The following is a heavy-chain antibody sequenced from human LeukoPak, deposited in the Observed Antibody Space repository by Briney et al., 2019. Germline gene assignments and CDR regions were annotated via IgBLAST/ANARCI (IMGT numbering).Heavy chain of an antibody. CDR1: GFTFSSYW. V-gene: IGHV3-23*01. D-gene: IGHD3-10*01. CDR3: ARSGSGSYFLDY. CDR2: ISGSGGST. Sequence: GGSLRLSCAASGFTFSSYWMSWVRQAPGKGLEWVSAISGSGGSTYYADSVKGRFTISRDNSKNTLYLQMNSLRAEDTAVYYCARSGSGSYFLDYWGQGTLVTVSS. J-gene: IGHJ4*02.